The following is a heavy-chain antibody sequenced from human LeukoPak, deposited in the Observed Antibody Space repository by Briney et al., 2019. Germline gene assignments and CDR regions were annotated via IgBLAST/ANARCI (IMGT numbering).Heavy chain of an antibody. D-gene: IGHD3-22*01. J-gene: IGHJ4*02. CDR2: ISSSSSYI. Sequence: GGSLRLSCAASGFTFSDYYMSWIRQAPGKGLEWVSSISSSSSYIYYADSVKGRFTISRDNAKNSLYLQMNSLRAEDTAVYYCARDYDYYDSSGYLYYFDYWGQGTLVTVSS. CDR1: GFTFSDYY. CDR3: ARDYDYYDSSGYLYYFDY. V-gene: IGHV3-11*06.